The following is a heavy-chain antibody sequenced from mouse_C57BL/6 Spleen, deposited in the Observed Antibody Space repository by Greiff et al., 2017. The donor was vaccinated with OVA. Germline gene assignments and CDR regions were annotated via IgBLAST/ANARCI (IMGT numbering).Heavy chain of an antibody. CDR1: GFNIKDYY. D-gene: IGHD1-1*01. CDR2: IDPEDGET. V-gene: IGHV14-2*01. CDR3: AREDTTVVATNY. J-gene: IGHJ2*01. Sequence: VQLKESGAELVKPGASVKLSCTASGFNIKDYYMHWVKQRTEQGLEWIGRIDPEDGETKYAPKFQGKATLTADTSSNTAYLQLSSLTSEDTAVYYCAREDTTVVATNYWGQGTTLTVSS.